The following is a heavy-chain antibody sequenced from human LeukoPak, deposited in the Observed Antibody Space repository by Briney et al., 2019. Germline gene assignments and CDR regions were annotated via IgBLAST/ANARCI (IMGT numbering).Heavy chain of an antibody. J-gene: IGHJ4*02. CDR3: ARATDYGDYDY. CDR2: IYHSGST. CDR1: GYSISSGYY. D-gene: IGHD4-17*01. V-gene: IGHV4-38-2*02. Sequence: KPSETLSLTCTVSGYSISSGYYWGWIRPPPGKGLEWIGSIYHSGSTYYNPSLKSRVTISVDTSKNQFSLKLSSVTAADTAVYYCARATDYGDYDYWGQGTLVTVSS.